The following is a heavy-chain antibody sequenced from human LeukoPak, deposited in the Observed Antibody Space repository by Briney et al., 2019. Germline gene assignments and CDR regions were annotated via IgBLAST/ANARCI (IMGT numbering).Heavy chain of an antibody. J-gene: IGHJ6*03. Sequence: GGSLRLSCAASGMTFRNYGFHWVRQAPGKGLEWVTIIWYDGSNEYYADSVKGRFAFSRDNSKNTLYLQMNNLRVEDTAVYYRATSRGSYYMDVWGRGTTVTVSS. CDR2: IWYDGSNE. CDR1: GMTFRNYG. V-gene: IGHV3-33*01. D-gene: IGHD1-26*01. CDR3: ATSRGSYYMDV.